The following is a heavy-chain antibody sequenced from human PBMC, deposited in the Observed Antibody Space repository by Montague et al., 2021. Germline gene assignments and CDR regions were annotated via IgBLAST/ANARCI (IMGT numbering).Heavy chain of an antibody. CDR2: SNYVRT. CDR1: GGTLSRYV. Sequence: SETLSLTCAVSGGTLSRYVWTRVRQPPGRGLERMAVSNYVRTNSNPSLKVRSTMSLDTSRNQFSPNLSSVTAADTALYYCSKGGPLYGGKNYYFLDVWGNRTTVT. D-gene: IGHD4-23*01. J-gene: IGHJ6*03. CDR3: SKGGPLYGGKNYYFLDV. V-gene: IGHV4-34*04.